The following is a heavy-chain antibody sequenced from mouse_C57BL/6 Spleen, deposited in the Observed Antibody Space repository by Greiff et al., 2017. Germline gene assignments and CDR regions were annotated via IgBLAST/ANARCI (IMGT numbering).Heavy chain of an antibody. Sequence: EVQLVESGGGLVKPGGSLKLSCAASGFTFSDYGMHWVRQAPEKGLEWVAYISSGSSTIYYADTVKGRFTISRDKAKNTLFLQMTSLRSEDTAMYYCARGNYYGSSSFAYWGQGTLVTVSA. CDR3: ARGNYYGSSSFAY. D-gene: IGHD1-1*01. V-gene: IGHV5-17*01. CDR2: ISSGSSTI. J-gene: IGHJ3*01. CDR1: GFTFSDYG.